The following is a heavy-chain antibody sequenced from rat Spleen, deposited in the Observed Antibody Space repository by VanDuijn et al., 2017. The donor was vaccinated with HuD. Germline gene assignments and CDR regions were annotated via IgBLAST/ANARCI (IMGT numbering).Heavy chain of an antibody. V-gene: IGHV5-20*01. J-gene: IGHJ4*01. CDR2: ISYDGGST. CDR1: GFTFSDYY. Sequence: EVQLVESGGGLVQPGRSLKLSCAASGFTFSDYYMAWVRQAPTKGLEWVASISYDGGSTYYRDSVKGRFTISRDNAKSSLYLQMDSLRSEDTATYYCTTEYYGLLTYVMDAWGQGASVTVSS. D-gene: IGHD1-6*01. CDR3: TTEYYGLLTYVMDA.